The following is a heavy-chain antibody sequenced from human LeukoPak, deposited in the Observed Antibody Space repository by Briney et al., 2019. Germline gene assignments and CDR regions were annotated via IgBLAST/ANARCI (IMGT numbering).Heavy chain of an antibody. CDR3: ARERYYDYVWGSYRYSYYYYMDV. Sequence: SVKVSCKASGGTFSSYAISWVRQAPGQGLEWMGGIIPIFGTANYAQKFQGRVTITADESTSTAYMELSSLRSEDTAVYYCARERYYDYVWGSYRYSYYYYMDVWGKGTTVTISS. V-gene: IGHV1-69*13. J-gene: IGHJ6*03. CDR2: IIPIFGTA. D-gene: IGHD3-16*02. CDR1: GGTFSSYA.